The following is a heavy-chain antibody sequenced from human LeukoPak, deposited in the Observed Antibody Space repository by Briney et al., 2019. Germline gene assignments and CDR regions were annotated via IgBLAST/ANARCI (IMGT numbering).Heavy chain of an antibody. D-gene: IGHD6-13*01. CDR1: GFTFSSYA. J-gene: IGHJ4*02. CDR3: AKDLDRIAAAGTGFDY. CDR2: ISYDGSNK. V-gene: IGHV3-30*04. Sequence: PGGSLRLSCAASGFTFSSYAMHWVRQAPGKGLEWVAVISYDGSNKYYADSVKGRFTISRDNSKNTLHLQMNSLRAEDTAVYYCAKDLDRIAAAGTGFDYWGQGTLVTVSS.